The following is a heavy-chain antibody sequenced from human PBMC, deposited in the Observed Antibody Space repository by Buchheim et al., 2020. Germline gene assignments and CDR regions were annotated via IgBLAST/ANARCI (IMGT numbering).Heavy chain of an antibody. J-gene: IGHJ6*02. CDR3: ARDQGIAAAGNKYYYYGMDV. Sequence: QLQLQESGSGLVKPSQTLSLTCAVSGGSISSGGYSWSWIRQPPGKGLEWIGYIYHSGSTYYNPSLKSRVTISVDRSKNQFSLKLSSVTAADTAVYYCARDQGIAAAGNKYYYYGMDVWGQGTT. V-gene: IGHV4-30-2*01. CDR2: IYHSGST. D-gene: IGHD6-13*01. CDR1: GGSISSGGYS.